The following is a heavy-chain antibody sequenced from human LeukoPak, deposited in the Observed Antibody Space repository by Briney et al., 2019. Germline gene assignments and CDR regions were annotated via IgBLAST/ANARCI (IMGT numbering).Heavy chain of an antibody. CDR3: ARSHYYDSSGSHNNWFDP. Sequence: SETLSLTCAVSSGSISSSNWWSWVRQPPGKGLEWIGEIYHSGSTNYNPSLKSRVTISVDTSKNQFSLKLSSVTAADTAVYYCARSHYYDSSGSHNNWFDPWGQGTLVTVSS. CDR1: SGSISSSNW. CDR2: IYHSGST. D-gene: IGHD3-22*01. J-gene: IGHJ5*02. V-gene: IGHV4-4*02.